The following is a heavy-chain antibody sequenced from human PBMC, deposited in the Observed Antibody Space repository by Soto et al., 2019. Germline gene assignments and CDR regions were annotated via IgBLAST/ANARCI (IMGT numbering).Heavy chain of an antibody. CDR3: AKAGYSSSAFDY. CDR2: FCSDGGST. V-gene: IGHV3-64D*08. CDR1: GFTFSTYT. Sequence: PGGSLRLSCSASGFTFSTYTLHWVRQAPGRGLESVAVFCSDGGSTHYADSVKGIFTFSRYNSMSTLYLQMSSLKPEDTAVYFCAKAGYSSSAFDYWGQGTLVTVSS. J-gene: IGHJ4*02. D-gene: IGHD6-13*01.